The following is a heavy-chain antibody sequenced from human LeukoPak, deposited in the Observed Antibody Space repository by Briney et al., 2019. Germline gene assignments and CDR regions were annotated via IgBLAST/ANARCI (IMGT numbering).Heavy chain of an antibody. CDR3: ARVGRYFDAFDI. V-gene: IGHV3-72*01. Sequence: GGSLRLSCAASGFTFSDHYMDWVRQAPGKGLEWVGRTRTKANSYATEYAASVRGRFSISRDDSKNSLYLQMNSLKTEDTAVYYCARVGRYFDAFDIWGQGTMVTVSS. CDR1: GFTFSDHY. J-gene: IGHJ3*02. CDR2: TRTKANSYAT. D-gene: IGHD1-26*01.